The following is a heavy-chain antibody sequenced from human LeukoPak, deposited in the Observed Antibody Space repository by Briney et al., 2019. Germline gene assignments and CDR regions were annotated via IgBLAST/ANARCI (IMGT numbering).Heavy chain of an antibody. J-gene: IGHJ4*02. CDR2: INHSGST. CDR3: ARAPNWRWLTE. D-gene: IGHD1-1*01. Sequence: SETLSLTCAVYGGSFSGYYWSWIRQPPGKGLEWIGEINHSGSTNYNPSLKSRVTISVDTSKNQFSLKLSSVTAADTAVYYCARAPNWRWLTEWGQGTLVTVSS. V-gene: IGHV4-34*01. CDR1: GGSFSGYY.